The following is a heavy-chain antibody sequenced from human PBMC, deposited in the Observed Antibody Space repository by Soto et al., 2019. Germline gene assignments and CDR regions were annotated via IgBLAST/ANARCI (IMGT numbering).Heavy chain of an antibody. CDR3: AHYSSGYYGFDY. CDR2: IYWDDDK. D-gene: IGHD3-22*01. J-gene: IGHJ4*02. Sequence: QITLKESGPTLVKPTQTLTLTCTFSGFSLSTRGEGVGWIRQPPGKALEWLALIYWDDDKRYSPSLKSRLTITKDTSKNQVVLTMTNMDPVDTATYYFAHYSSGYYGFDYWCQGTLVTVSS. V-gene: IGHV2-5*02. CDR1: GFSLSTRGEG.